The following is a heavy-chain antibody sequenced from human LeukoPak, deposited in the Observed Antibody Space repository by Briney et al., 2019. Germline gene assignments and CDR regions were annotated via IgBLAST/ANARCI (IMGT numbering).Heavy chain of an antibody. CDR1: GGSISSYY. Sequence: SETLSLTCTVSGGSISSYYWSWIRQPPGKGLEWIGYIYYSGSTNYNPSLKSRVTISVDTSKYQFSLKLSSVTAADTAVYYCASTASVYCSGGSCYSGGRDYYYGMDVWGQGTTVTVSS. J-gene: IGHJ6*02. CDR2: IYYSGST. CDR3: ASTASVYCSGGSCYSGGRDYYYGMDV. V-gene: IGHV4-59*01. D-gene: IGHD2-15*01.